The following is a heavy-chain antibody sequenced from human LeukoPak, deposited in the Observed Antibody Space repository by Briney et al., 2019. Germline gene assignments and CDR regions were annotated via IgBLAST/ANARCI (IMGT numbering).Heavy chain of an antibody. CDR3: ARDYYDSSGYFYFQH. V-gene: IGHV1-18*01. J-gene: IGHJ1*01. CDR1: GYTFTSYG. D-gene: IGHD3-22*01. Sequence: ASVKVSCKASGYTFTSYGISWVRQAPGQGLEWMGWINAYNGNTNYAQKLQGRVTMTTDTSTSTAYMELRSLRSDDTAVYYCARDYYDSSGYFYFQHWGQGTLVTVSS. CDR2: INAYNGNT.